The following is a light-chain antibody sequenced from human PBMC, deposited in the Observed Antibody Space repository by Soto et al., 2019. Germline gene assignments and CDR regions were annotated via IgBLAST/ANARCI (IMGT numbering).Light chain of an antibody. CDR2: AAS. Sequence: EVVLTQSPATLSVSPGERATLSCRASQSVGSNLAWYQQKPGQAPRLLIYAASTRATDIPARFGGSGSGAEFTLTISSLQSEDFAVYYCQQYSNWRTFGQGTKVDIK. V-gene: IGKV3-15*01. J-gene: IGKJ1*01. CDR1: QSVGSN. CDR3: QQYSNWRT.